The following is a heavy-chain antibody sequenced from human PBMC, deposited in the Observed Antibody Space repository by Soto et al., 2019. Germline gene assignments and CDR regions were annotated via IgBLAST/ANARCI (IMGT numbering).Heavy chain of an antibody. CDR3: VRQGIGALHGLVDV. D-gene: IGHD1-26*01. CDR1: GDSIGTYN. J-gene: IGHJ6*02. V-gene: IGHV4-59*08. CDR2: IYSNGGT. Sequence: QVQLQASGPGLVEPSDTLSLTCTVSGDSIGTYNWGWIRPPPGKRLEWIGYIYSNGGTSYNPALKSRVTISAGPSTKQFSLRLSSVTAADTAVYYCVRQGIGALHGLVDVWGQGTTVTVSS.